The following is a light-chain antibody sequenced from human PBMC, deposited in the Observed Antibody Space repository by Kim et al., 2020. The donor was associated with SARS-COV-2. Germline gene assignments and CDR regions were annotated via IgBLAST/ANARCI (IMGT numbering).Light chain of an antibody. CDR2: AAS. CDR3: QQSYTFPRT. Sequence: ASVGDRVTITCLTSQRISSPLNWYQQKPGTAPKHLIYAASGLQSGVPSRFSGSGSGTDFTLTINGLQPEDFATYFCQQSYTFPRTFGQGTTVGIK. CDR1: QRISSP. J-gene: IGKJ1*01. V-gene: IGKV1-39*01.